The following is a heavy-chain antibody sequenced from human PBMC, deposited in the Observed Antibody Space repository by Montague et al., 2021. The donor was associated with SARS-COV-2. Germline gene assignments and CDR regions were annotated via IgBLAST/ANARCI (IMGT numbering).Heavy chain of an antibody. J-gene: IGHJ4*01. V-gene: IGHV4-39*01. Sequence: SETLSLTCTVSGGSISSSNYYWGWIRQPPGKGLEWIGSIFYSVSTYYNPSLKSRVTISVDTSKNQFSLKLSSVTAADTAVYYCASTPRSRCFGEVIHFDFWGQGTLVTVSS. CDR2: IFYSVST. D-gene: IGHD3-3*01. CDR3: ASTPRSRCFGEVIHFDF. CDR1: GGSISSSNYY.